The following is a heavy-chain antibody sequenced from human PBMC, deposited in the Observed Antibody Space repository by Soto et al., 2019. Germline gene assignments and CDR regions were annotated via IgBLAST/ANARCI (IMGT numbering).Heavy chain of an antibody. D-gene: IGHD2-21*02. V-gene: IGHV1-2*02. CDR3: ARAYCGGDCYSYYYYYYCMEV. CDR1: GYTFTGYY. Sequence: ASVKVSCKASGYTFTGYYMHWVRQAPGQGLEWMGWINPNSGGTDYAQKFQGRVTMTRDTSISTAYMELSRLRSDDTAVYYCARAYCGGDCYSYYYYYYCMEVLGNGTRVT. J-gene: IGHJ6*04. CDR2: INPNSGGT.